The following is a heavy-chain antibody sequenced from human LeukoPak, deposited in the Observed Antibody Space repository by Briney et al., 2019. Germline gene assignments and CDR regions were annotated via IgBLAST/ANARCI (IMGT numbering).Heavy chain of an antibody. CDR1: GFPYSRYA. CDR3: EKYGAGTYYIGLL. J-gene: IGHJ4*02. Sequence: GGSLRHSCAVSGFPYSRYALPWVRQAPGKGLQWVSTISVSGENTYYADSVKGRFTISRDISKSTLYLQMNSLRDEDTALYYCEKYGAGTYYIGLLWGQGTLVAVSS. CDR2: ISVSGENT. V-gene: IGHV3-23*01. D-gene: IGHD3-10*01.